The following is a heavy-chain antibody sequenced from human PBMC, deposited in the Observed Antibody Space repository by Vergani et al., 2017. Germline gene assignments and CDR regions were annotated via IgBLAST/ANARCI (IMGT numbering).Heavy chain of an antibody. V-gene: IGHV3-21*01. CDR2: ISSSSSYI. J-gene: IGHJ5*02. Sequence: EVQLVESGGGLVKPGGSLRLSCAASGFTFSSYSMNWVRQAPGKGLEWVSSISSSSSYIYYADSVKGRFTISRDNAKNSLYLQMNSLRAEDTAVYYCARVGGPDMVRGVMFWFDPWGQGTLVTVSS. D-gene: IGHD3-10*01. CDR1: GFTFSSYS. CDR3: ARVGGPDMVRGVMFWFDP.